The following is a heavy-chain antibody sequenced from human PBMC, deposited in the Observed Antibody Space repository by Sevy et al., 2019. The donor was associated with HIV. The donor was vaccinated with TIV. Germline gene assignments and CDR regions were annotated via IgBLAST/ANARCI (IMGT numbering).Heavy chain of an antibody. Sequence: SETLSLTCTVSGASISSYYWSWIRQPPGKGLEWIGYIYYSGSTNYNPSLKSRVTISVDTSKNQFSLKLSSVTAADTAVYYCARGLEQQLNNWFDPWGQGTLVTVSS. CDR2: IYYSGST. V-gene: IGHV4-59*01. CDR3: ARGLEQQLNNWFDP. J-gene: IGHJ5*02. D-gene: IGHD6-13*01. CDR1: GASISSYY.